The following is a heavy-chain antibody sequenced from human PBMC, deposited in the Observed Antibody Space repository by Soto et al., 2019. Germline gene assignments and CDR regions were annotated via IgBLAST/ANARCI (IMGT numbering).Heavy chain of an antibody. J-gene: IGHJ4*02. CDR3: ARDRPTWAIITARFDY. D-gene: IGHD3-22*01. CDR2: ISAYKRNT. Sequence: QVQLVQSGAEVKKSGASVKVSCKGSGYTFTSYGISWVRQAPGQGLEWMGWISAYKRNTNYAQKLQGRVTMTTDTSTSTAYMELRSLRSDDTAMYYCARDRPTWAIITARFDYWGQATLVTVPS. V-gene: IGHV1-18*01. CDR1: GYTFTSYG.